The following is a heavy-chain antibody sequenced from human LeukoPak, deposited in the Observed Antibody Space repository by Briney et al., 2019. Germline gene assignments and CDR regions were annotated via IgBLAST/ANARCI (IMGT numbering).Heavy chain of an antibody. V-gene: IGHV7-4-1*02. CDR2: INTNTGNP. J-gene: IGHJ5*02. Sequence: GASVKVSCKASGYTFTSYAMNWVRQAPGQGLEWMGWINTNTGNPTYAQGFTGRFVFSLDTSVSTAYLQISSLKAEDTAVYYCARDQTTIGHMGNWFDPWGQGTLVTVSS. CDR1: GYTFTSYA. CDR3: ARDQTTIGHMGNWFDP. D-gene: IGHD3-22*01.